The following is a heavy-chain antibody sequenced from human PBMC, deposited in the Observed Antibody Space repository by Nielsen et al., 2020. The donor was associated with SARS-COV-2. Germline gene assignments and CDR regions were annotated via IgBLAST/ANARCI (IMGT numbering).Heavy chain of an antibody. CDR2: ISSDGSST. D-gene: IGHD5-18*01. J-gene: IGHJ4*02. V-gene: IGHV3-74*01. Sequence: GGSLRLSCAASGFTFSSYWMHWVRQAPGKGLVWVSRISSDGSSTSYADSVKGRFTISRDNAKNTLYLQMNSLRAEDTAVYYCARVGGYSYGYPYWGQGTLVTVSS. CDR3: ARVGGYSYGYPY. CDR1: GFTFSSYW.